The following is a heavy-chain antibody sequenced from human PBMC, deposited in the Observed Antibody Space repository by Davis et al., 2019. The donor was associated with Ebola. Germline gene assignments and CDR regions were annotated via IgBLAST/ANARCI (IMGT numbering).Heavy chain of an antibody. CDR3: AKAGYGSGSYYYFDY. CDR2: ISGSGGST. D-gene: IGHD3-10*01. V-gene: IGHV3-23*01. Sequence: GGSLRLSCAASGFTFSSYAMSWVRQAPGKGLEWVSAISGSGGSTYYADSVKGRFTISRDNSKNTLYLQMNSLRAEDTAVYYCAKAGYGSGSYYYFDYWGQGTLVTVSS. J-gene: IGHJ4*02. CDR1: GFTFSSYA.